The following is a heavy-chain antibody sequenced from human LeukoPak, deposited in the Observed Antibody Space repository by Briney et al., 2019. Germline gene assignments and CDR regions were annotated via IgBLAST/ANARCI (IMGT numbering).Heavy chain of an antibody. CDR1: GYSISSGYY. CDR3: ARAGAAAGTKYYYYYYMDV. Sequence: SETLSLTCTVSGYSISSGYYWGWIRQPPGKGLEWIESIYHSGSTYYNPSLKSRVTISVDTSKNQFSLKLSSVTAADTAVYYCARAGAAAGTKYYYYYYMDVWGKGTTVTVSS. J-gene: IGHJ6*03. CDR2: IYHSGST. V-gene: IGHV4-38-2*02. D-gene: IGHD6-13*01.